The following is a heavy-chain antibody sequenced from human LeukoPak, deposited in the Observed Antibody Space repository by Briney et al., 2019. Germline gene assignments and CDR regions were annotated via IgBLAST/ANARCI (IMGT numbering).Heavy chain of an antibody. CDR3: ARGEEWLVHSAIDY. CDR1: GGTFSSYA. V-gene: IGHV1-69*13. CDR2: IIPIFGTA. J-gene: IGHJ4*02. Sequence: TVKVSCKASGGTFSSYAISWVRQAPGQGLEWMGGIIPIFGTANYAKKFQGRVTTTADESTSTAYMELSSLRSEDTAVYYCARGEEWLVHSAIDYWGQGTLVTVSS. D-gene: IGHD6-19*01.